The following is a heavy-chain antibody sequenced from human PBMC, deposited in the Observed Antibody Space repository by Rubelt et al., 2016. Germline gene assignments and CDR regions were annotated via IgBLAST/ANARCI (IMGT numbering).Heavy chain of an antibody. D-gene: IGHD3-3*01. CDR3: ARVNYDFWSGYYSGTDY. Sequence: GKGLEWISYVSSSSGIIHYAASVKGRFTISRDNAKNSLYLQMNSLRVEDTAVYYCARVNYDFWSGYYSGTDYWGQGTLVTVSS. J-gene: IGHJ4*02. V-gene: IGHV3-48*04. CDR2: VSSSSGII.